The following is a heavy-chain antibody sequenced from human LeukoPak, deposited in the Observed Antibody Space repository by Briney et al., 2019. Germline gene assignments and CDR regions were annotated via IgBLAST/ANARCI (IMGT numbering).Heavy chain of an antibody. CDR1: GYTFTSYG. J-gene: IGHJ4*02. D-gene: IGHD3-22*01. V-gene: IGHV1-18*01. CDR2: ISAYNGNT. CDR3: ARVIHLGGYSYGRTYDSRGYYGY. Sequence: ASVKVSCKASGYTFTSYGISWVRQAPGQGLEWMGWISAYNGNTNYAQKLQGRVTMTTDTSTSTACMELRSLRSDDTAVYYCARVIHLGGYSYGRTYDSRGYYGYWGQGTLVTVSS.